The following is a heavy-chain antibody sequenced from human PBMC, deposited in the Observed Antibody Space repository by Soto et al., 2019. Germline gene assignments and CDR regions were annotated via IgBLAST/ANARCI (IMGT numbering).Heavy chain of an antibody. D-gene: IGHD1-26*01. CDR2: VRSSSSTI. CDR3: ARTHIVGCTEQFDP. Sequence: EEQLVESGGGLVQPGGSLRLSCVASGFTFSSYGMNWVRQAPGKGLEWVSYVRSSSSTIYYADSVKGRFTISRDNAKNSLFLQMNSLRDEDTAVYYFARTHIVGCTEQFDPWGQGTLVTVSS. V-gene: IGHV3-48*02. J-gene: IGHJ5*02. CDR1: GFTFSSYG.